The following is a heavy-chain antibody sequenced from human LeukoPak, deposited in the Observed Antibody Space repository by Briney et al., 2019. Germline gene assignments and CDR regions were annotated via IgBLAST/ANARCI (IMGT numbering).Heavy chain of an antibody. J-gene: IGHJ5*02. Sequence: PGGSLRLSCAASGFTFSSHAMSWVRQAPGKGLEWVSTISGSGGSTYYADSVKGRFTISRDNSKNTLYLQLNSLRAEDTALYYCAKSTQQLAYWFDPWGQGTLVTVSS. CDR1: GFTFSSHA. V-gene: IGHV3-23*01. CDR2: ISGSGGST. CDR3: AKSTQQLAYWFDP. D-gene: IGHD6-13*01.